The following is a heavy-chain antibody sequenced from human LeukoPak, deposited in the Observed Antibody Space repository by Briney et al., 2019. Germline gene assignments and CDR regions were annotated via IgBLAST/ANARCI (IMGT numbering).Heavy chain of an antibody. D-gene: IGHD3-10*01. CDR3: ARYGSGSYSDDHFQH. V-gene: IGHV4-59*08. J-gene: IGHJ1*01. CDR1: GGSISGYY. Sequence: SSETLSLTCTVSGGSISGYYWSWIRQPPGKGLEWIGFIYYSGSTKYNPSLKSRVTISVDTSKNQFSLKLTSVTAADTAVYYCARYGSGSYSDDHFQHWGQGTLVTVSS. CDR2: IYYSGST.